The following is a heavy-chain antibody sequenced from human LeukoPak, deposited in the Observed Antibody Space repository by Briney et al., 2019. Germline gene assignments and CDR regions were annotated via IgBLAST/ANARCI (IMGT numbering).Heavy chain of an antibody. D-gene: IGHD2-2*02. J-gene: IGHJ5*02. CDR2: LVAKNGGT. CDR1: ESIFTNLL. CDR3: ARNRYCSSTSCYTGNWFDP. Sequence: ASVKVSCKASESIFTNLLIHWVRQAPGQGLEWMGWLVAKNGGTHYAQKFQGRVTMTRDTSISTAYMELSRLRSDDTAVYYCARNRYCSSTSCYTGNWFDPWGQGTLVTVSS. V-gene: IGHV1-2*02.